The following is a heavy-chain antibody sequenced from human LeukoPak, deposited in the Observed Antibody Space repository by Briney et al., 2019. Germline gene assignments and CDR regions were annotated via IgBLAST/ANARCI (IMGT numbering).Heavy chain of an antibody. D-gene: IGHD3-10*01. J-gene: IGHJ1*01. V-gene: IGHV3-11*01. CDR1: GFTFSYYY. Sequence: PGGSLRLSCAASGFTFSYYYMSWLRQAPGKGLEWVSYISSSGSTIYYADSVKGRFTISRDNAKNSLYLQMNSLRAEGTAEYYCATRFGYFGSGSYPEYFHRWGQGTLVTVSS. CDR3: ATRFGYFGSGSYPEYFHR. CDR2: ISSSGSTI.